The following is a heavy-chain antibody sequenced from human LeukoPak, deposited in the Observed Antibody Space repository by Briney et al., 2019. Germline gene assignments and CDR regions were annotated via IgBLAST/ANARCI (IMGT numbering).Heavy chain of an antibody. V-gene: IGHV4-34*01. CDR2: INHSGST. J-gene: IGHJ4*02. D-gene: IGHD4-17*01. CDR1: GGSFSGYY. CDR3: AREYGDQGTRNFDY. Sequence: SETLSLTCAVYGGSFSGYYWSWIRQPPGKGLEWIGEINHSGSTNYNPSLKSRVTISVDTSKNQFSLKLSSVTAADTAVYYCAREYGDQGTRNFDYWGQGSLVTVSS.